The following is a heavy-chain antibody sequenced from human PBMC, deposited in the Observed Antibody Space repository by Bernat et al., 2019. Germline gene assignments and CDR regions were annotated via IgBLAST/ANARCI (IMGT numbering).Heavy chain of an antibody. V-gene: IGHV3-11*06. CDR1: EFTFSDYY. CDR2: ISSSGSYT. J-gene: IGHJ4*02. Sequence: QVHLVESGGGLVKPGGSLRLSCAASEFTFSDYYMSWIRQAPGKGPEWVSSISSSGSYTYYADSVKGRFTISRDNAKKSLYLQMNSLRAEDTAVYYCARDVTGTYFFDYWGQGTLVTVSS. D-gene: IGHD1-20*01. CDR3: ARDVTGTYFFDY.